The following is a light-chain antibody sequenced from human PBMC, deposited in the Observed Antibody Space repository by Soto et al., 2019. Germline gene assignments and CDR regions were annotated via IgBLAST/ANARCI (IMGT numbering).Light chain of an antibody. V-gene: IGLV2-11*01. CDR2: DVS. CDR3: CSYAGSYRYV. J-gene: IGLJ1*01. Sequence: QSVLTQPRSVSGSPGQSVTISCTGTSSDVGGYNYVSWYQQHPGKAPKLMIYDVSKRPSGVPDRFSGSKSGNTASLTISGLQAEDEADYYCCSYAGSYRYVFGTGTKVPS. CDR1: SSDVGGYNY.